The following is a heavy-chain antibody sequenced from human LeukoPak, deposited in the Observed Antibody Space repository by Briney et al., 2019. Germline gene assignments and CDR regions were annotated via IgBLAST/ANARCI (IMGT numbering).Heavy chain of an antibody. D-gene: IGHD2-8*01. Sequence: GGSLRLSCAASGFTFSDYYMSWIRQAPGKGLEWVSYISSSGSTIYYADSVKGRFTISRDNAKNSLYLQMNSLRAEDTAVYYCARDIVPTKNSYYGMDVWGQGTTVTVSS. V-gene: IGHV3-11*01. J-gene: IGHJ6*02. CDR2: ISSSGSTI. CDR3: ARDIVPTKNSYYGMDV. CDR1: GFTFSDYY.